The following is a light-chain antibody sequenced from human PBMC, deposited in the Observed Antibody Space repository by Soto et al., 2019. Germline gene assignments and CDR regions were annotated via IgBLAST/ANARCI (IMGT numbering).Light chain of an antibody. CDR3: QSYVSSLSHCV. J-gene: IGLJ1*01. CDR2: DDN. Sequence: QSVLTQPPSVSAAPGQKVTISCSGSSSNIGGNSVSWYQQLPGTAPKLLIYDDNKRPSGIPDRFSGSKSGTSATLGITGFQTGDEADYYCQSYVSSLSHCVFGSGTKGTVL. CDR1: SSNIGGNS. V-gene: IGLV1-51*01.